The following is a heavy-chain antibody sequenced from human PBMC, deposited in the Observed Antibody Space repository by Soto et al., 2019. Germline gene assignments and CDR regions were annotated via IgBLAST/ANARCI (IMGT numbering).Heavy chain of an antibody. V-gene: IGHV1-2*02. J-gene: IGHJ5*02. CDR1: GYTFTGYY. Sequence: ASVKVSCKASGYTFTGYYMHWVRQAPGQGLEWMGWINPNSGGTNYAQKLQGRVTMTRDTSISTAYMELSRLRSDDTAVYYCARVRRGYSYGYNWFDPWGQGTLVTVSS. CDR2: INPNSGGT. CDR3: ARVRRGYSYGYNWFDP. D-gene: IGHD5-18*01.